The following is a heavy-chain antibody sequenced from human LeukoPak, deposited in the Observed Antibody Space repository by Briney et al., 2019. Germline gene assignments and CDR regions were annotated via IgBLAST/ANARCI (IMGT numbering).Heavy chain of an antibody. Sequence: PGRSLRLSCAASGFTFDDYAMHWVRQAPGKGLEWVSGISWNSGSIGYADSVKGRFTISRDNAKNSLYLQMNSLRAEDTAMYYCVRDGGRLNFGNGASFDYWGQGTLVTVSS. CDR3: VRDGGRLNFGNGASFDY. D-gene: IGHD3-10*01. J-gene: IGHJ4*02. V-gene: IGHV3-9*01. CDR1: GFTFDDYA. CDR2: ISWNSGSI.